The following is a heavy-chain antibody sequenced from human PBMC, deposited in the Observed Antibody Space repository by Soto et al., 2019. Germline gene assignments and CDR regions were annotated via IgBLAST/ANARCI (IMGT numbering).Heavy chain of an antibody. Sequence: QVQLVQSGAEVKKPGSSVKVSCKASGGTFSSYAISWVRQAPGQGLEWMGEIITIVGTANYSQKFQGRVMITEDESTITAYMELTSRIAEDMAMNYCARDRGPSSSYYPYCFEPWGQGNQVTVSS. V-gene: IGHV1-69*12. D-gene: IGHD3-22*01. CDR2: IITIVGTA. CDR1: GGTFSSYA. CDR3: ARDRGPSSSYYPYCFEP. J-gene: IGHJ5*02.